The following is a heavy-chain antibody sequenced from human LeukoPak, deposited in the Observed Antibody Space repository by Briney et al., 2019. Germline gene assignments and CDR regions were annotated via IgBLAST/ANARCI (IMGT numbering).Heavy chain of an antibody. CDR2: INPNSGGT. J-gene: IGHJ4*02. D-gene: IGHD4-17*01. Sequence: ASVTVSCKASGYTFTGYYMHWVRQAPGQGLEWMGWINPNSGGTNYAQKFQGWVTMTRDTSISTAYMELSRLRSDDTAVYYCARGGRTTVTTYGTLDYWGQGTLVTVSS. CDR1: GYTFTGYY. CDR3: ARGGRTTVTTYGTLDY. V-gene: IGHV1-2*04.